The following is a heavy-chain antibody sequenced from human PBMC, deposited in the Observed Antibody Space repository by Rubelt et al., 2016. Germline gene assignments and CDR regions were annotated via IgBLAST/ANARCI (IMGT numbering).Heavy chain of an antibody. Sequence: EVQLMESGGGLVQPGGSLKLSCAASGFTFSGSAMHWVRQASGKGQEWVGRIRSKANSYATAYAASVKGRFTISRDDSKNTAYRQMNSLKTEDTAVYYCTRSGGDYWGQGTLVTVSS. J-gene: IGHJ4*02. D-gene: IGHD2-15*01. V-gene: IGHV3-73*01. CDR2: IRSKANSYAT. CDR1: GFTFSGSA. CDR3: TRSGGDY.